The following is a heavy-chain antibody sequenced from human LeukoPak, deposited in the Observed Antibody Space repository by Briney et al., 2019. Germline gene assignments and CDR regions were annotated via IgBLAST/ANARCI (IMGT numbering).Heavy chain of an antibody. D-gene: IGHD3-10*01. CDR1: GGSISSYY. V-gene: IGHV4-59*08. J-gene: IGHJ6*02. CDR3: ARVPYGSGSYKYYGMDV. Sequence: SETLSLTCTVSGGSISSYYWSWIRQPPGKGLEWIGYILYSGRTNYNPSLKSRVTISGDTSKNQFSLKLSSVTAADTAVYYCARVPYGSGSYKYYGMDVWGQGTTVTVSS. CDR2: ILYSGRT.